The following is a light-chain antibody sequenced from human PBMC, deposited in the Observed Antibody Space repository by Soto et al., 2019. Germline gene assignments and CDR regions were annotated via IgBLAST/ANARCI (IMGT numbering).Light chain of an antibody. CDR1: QSIYNY. CDR3: QQSYSTPYT. V-gene: IGKV1-39*01. CDR2: AAS. Sequence: DIQMTQSPSSLSASVGDSVTITCRTSQSIYNYLNWYQQKPGKAPRLLIYAASSLQSGVPSRFSGSGSGTDFTLTISGLQAEDFATFYCQQSYSTPYTFGQGTKLEIK. J-gene: IGKJ2*01.